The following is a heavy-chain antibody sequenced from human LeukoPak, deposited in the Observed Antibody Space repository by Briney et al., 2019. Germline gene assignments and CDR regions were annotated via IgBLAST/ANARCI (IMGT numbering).Heavy chain of an antibody. CDR1: GFSFSSYG. D-gene: IGHD3-3*01. Sequence: GGSLRLSCATSGFSFSSYGLYWVRQAPGKGLDWVAFIGRDATTKYYADSVKGRFTISGDSSYHTAFLQMNSLRADDTAIYYCAKDGEWTFDIWGQGTMVTVSS. CDR3: AKDGEWTFDI. CDR2: IGRDATTK. V-gene: IGHV3-30*02. J-gene: IGHJ3*02.